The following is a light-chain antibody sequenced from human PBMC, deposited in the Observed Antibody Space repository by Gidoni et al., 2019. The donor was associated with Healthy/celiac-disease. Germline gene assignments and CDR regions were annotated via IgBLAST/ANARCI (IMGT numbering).Light chain of an antibody. Sequence: SYELTQPPSVSVSPGQTASITCSGDKLGAKYACWYQQKPGQSPVLVIYQDSKRPSGIPERFSGSNSGNTATLTISGPQAMDEADYYCQAWDSSTPHVVFGGGTKLTVL. CDR1: KLGAKY. J-gene: IGLJ2*01. CDR3: QAWDSSTPHVV. CDR2: QDS. V-gene: IGLV3-1*01.